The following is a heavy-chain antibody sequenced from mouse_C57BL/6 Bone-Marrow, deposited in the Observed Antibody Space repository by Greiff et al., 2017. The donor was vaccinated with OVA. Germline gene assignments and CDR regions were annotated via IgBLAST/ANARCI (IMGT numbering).Heavy chain of an antibody. Sequence: EVQVVQSGGDLVKPGGSLKLSCAASGFTFSSYGMPWVRQTPDKRLEWIATISSGGSYTYYPDSVKGRFTISRDNAENTLYLQMSSLKSEDTAMYCGARHRGTGDWYFDVWGTGTTVTVSS. D-gene: IGHD4-1*01. CDR2: ISSGGSYT. CDR3: ARHRGTGDWYFDV. CDR1: GFTFSSYG. V-gene: IGHV5-6*01. J-gene: IGHJ1*03.